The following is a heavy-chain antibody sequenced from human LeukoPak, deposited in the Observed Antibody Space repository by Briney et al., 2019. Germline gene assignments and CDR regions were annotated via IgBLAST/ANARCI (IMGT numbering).Heavy chain of an antibody. D-gene: IGHD2-2*01. J-gene: IGHJ4*02. Sequence: GGSLRLSCAASGFTFSSYVMSWVRQAPGKGLEWVSTISDDAGSKFYADSVKGRFTISRDNSKNTLYLQMNSLRAEDTAVYYCAPQGYCTSTSCVMAYWGQGTLVTVSS. CDR1: GFTFSSYV. CDR3: APQGYCTSTSCVMAY. CDR2: ISDDAGSK. V-gene: IGHV3-23*01.